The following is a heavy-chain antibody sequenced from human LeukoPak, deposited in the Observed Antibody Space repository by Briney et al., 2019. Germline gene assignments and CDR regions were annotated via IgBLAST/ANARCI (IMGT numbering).Heavy chain of an antibody. Sequence: GGSVTLSCAASGFTFSRYCMSWVRQAPGRGVGWVANIKQDGRENFHVVCVEGRFTIYRDNKKNSLYLQIDSLRAEDTAVYYCARVATGGYSYGYNSKPSYYFDYWGQGTLVTVSS. V-gene: IGHV3-7*01. CDR1: GFTFSRYC. CDR3: ARVATGGYSYGYNSKPSYYFDY. CDR2: IKQDGREN. D-gene: IGHD5-18*01. J-gene: IGHJ4*02.